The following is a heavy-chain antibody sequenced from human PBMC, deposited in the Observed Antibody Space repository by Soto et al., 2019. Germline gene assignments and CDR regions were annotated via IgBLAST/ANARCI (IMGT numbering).Heavy chain of an antibody. Sequence: SEPLSVTCAVYGGSFSGHYWTWIRQPPGKGLEWIGEVNHDGDTKYNPTLKSRVTISVDTSRTQFSLRLSSVTAADTAVYYCARGYSPALCALWSRVNCYEPWVQGTLVT. CDR3: ARGYSPALCALWSRVNCYEP. V-gene: IGHV4-34*01. CDR1: GGSFSGHY. D-gene: IGHD4-4*01. CDR2: VNHDGDT. J-gene: IGHJ5*02.